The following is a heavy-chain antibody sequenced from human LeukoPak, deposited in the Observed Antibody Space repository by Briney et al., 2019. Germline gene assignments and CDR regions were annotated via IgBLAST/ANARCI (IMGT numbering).Heavy chain of an antibody. J-gene: IGHJ4*01. CDR1: GYTYTSYG. D-gene: IGHD6-13*01. CDR2: ISDYNGNT. Sequence: ASVKLSCKASGYTYTSYGISWVRQAPGHPLKGMGWISDYNGNTNYAQKLQGRITMTTDTATSTAYMELRSLRSDDTAVYYWARVPTAADDYWGQGTLVTVSS. V-gene: IGHV1-18*01. CDR3: ARVPTAADDY.